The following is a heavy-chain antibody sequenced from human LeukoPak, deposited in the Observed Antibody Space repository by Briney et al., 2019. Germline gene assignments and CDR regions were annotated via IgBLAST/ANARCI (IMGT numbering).Heavy chain of an antibody. J-gene: IGHJ4*02. V-gene: IGHV3-74*01. D-gene: IGHD3-10*01. CDR2: INGDGRNI. Sequence: GGSLRLSCVASGFTYSSYWMHWVRQDPRKELVWVSRINGDGRNINYADSVRGRFTISRDNSKNTLYLQMNSLRAEDTAVYYCAREGGYGSGSYYFDYWGQGTLVTVSS. CDR3: AREGGYGSGSYYFDY. CDR1: GFTYSSYW.